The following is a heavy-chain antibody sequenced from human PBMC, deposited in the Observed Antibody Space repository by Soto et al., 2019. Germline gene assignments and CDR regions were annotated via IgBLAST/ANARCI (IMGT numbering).Heavy chain of an antibody. CDR2: INHSGST. J-gene: IGHJ4*02. CDR1: GGSLSGYY. D-gene: IGHD3-3*01. V-gene: IGHV4-34*01. CDR3: ARGDFAWEPSTDY. Sequence: SETLSLTCAVYGGSLSGYYWSWIRQPPGKGLEWIGEINHSGSTNYSPSLKSRVTILVDTSKNQFSLQLSSVTAADTAMYYCARGDFAWEPSTDYWGQGTLVTVSS.